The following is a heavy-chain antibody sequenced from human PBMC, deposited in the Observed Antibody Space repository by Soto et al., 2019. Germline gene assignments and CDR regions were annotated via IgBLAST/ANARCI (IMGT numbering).Heavy chain of an antibody. CDR1: CGSISSSSSY. V-gene: IGHV4-39*01. J-gene: IGHJ4*02. D-gene: IGHD3-3*01. CDR3: AKTGFWSDYRVADY. Sequence: SETLSLTCTVSCGSISSSSSYWGWIRQPPGKGLEWIGSINYSGSTYYNPSLKSRITISVDSSKNQFSLKLTSVTAADTAVYFCAKTGFWSDYRVADYWSPGTLVTVS. CDR2: INYSGST.